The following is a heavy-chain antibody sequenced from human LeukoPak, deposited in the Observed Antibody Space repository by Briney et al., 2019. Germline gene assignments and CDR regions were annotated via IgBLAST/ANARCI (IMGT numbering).Heavy chain of an antibody. Sequence: PGGSLRLSCAASGFTFSSYWMHWVRQAPGKGLMLVSRIKGDGIDTIGADFVKGRFTTSRDNAKNTLYLQMNSLRAEDTATYYCVRDQSLWALDIWGQGTTVTVSS. CDR2: IKGDGIDT. D-gene: IGHD1-26*01. CDR3: VRDQSLWALDI. CDR1: GFTFSSYW. J-gene: IGHJ3*02. V-gene: IGHV3-74*01.